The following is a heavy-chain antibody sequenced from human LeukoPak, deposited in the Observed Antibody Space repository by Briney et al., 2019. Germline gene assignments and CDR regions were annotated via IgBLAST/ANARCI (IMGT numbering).Heavy chain of an antibody. D-gene: IGHD6-19*01. Sequence: GGSLRLSCAASGFTIMNSAMNWVRQAPGKGLEWVSAINGTAINTDYADSVKGRFTISRDSSKNTLYLQMNSLRAEGTAVYFCLTRSLIAVSGNSYMDVWGKGTTVSVSS. J-gene: IGHJ6*03. V-gene: IGHV3-23*01. CDR2: INGTAINT. CDR1: GFTIMNSA. CDR3: LTRSLIAVSGNSYMDV.